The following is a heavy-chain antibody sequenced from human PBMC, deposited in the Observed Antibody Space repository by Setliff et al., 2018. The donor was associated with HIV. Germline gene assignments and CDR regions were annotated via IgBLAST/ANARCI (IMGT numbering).Heavy chain of an antibody. CDR3: ARDRGDYYYYMDV. Sequence: GSLRLSCAASGFTFSDYYMSWIRQAPGKGLEWVSYIFSSGSGSTIYYADSVKDRFTISRDNAENSLYLQMDSLRAEDTAIYYCARDRGDYYYYMDVWGKGTTVTVSS. CDR2: IFSSGSGSTI. CDR1: GFTFSDYY. J-gene: IGHJ6*03. V-gene: IGHV3-11*01.